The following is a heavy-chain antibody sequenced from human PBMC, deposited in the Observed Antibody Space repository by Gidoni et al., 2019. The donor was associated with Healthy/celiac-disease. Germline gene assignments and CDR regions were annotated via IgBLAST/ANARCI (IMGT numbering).Heavy chain of an antibody. J-gene: IGHJ6*01. V-gene: IGHV3-30*18. CDR3: AKSVSVVRDYYYGMD. CDR2: ISYDGSNK. Sequence: QVQLVESGGGLVQPGRSLRLSCAASGFTFSSYGMHGVRQAPGKGLEWVAVISYDGSNKYYADAVKGRFTISRDNSKNTLYLQMNSLRAEDTAVYYCAKSVSVVRDYYYGMD. D-gene: IGHD2-15*01. CDR1: GFTFSSYG.